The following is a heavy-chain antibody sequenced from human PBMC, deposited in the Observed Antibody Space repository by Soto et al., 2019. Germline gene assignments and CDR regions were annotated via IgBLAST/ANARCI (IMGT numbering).Heavy chain of an antibody. V-gene: IGHV1-18*01. CDR2: ISSYNGNT. CDR1: GYTFTNYG. J-gene: IGHJ3*02. D-gene: IGHD3-9*01. Sequence: ASVKVSCKASGYTFTNYGISWVRQAPGQGLEWMGWISSYNGNTNYAQKLQGRVTMTTDTSTITAYMELRSLRSDDTAVYYCARSPPAIRYFDWLRLGAFDIWGQGTMVTVSS. CDR3: ARSPPAIRYFDWLRLGAFDI.